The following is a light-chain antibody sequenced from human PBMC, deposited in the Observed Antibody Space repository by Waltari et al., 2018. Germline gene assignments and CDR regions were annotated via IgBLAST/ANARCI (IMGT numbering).Light chain of an antibody. CDR1: SIYVGIAYF. Sequence: QSALTQLASVSGSPGQPITISCTENSIYVGIAYFVSCHQQHQGKAPKLIIYEGSKRPSGVSNRFSASKSGNTASLTISGLQPEDEADYYCCSYAGGSTSVVFGGGTKLTVL. J-gene: IGLJ2*01. CDR3: CSYAGGSTSVV. CDR2: EGS. V-gene: IGLV2-23*01.